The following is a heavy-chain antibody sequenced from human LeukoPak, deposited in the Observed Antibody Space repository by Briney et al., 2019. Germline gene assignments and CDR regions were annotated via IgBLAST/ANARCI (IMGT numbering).Heavy chain of an antibody. V-gene: IGHV4-30-2*01. J-gene: IGHJ4*02. D-gene: IGHD6-6*01. Sequence: SQTLSLTCAVSGGSISSGGYSWSWIRQPPGKALAWIGYIYHSGSTYYNPSLKSRVTISVDRSKNQFSLKLSSVTAADTAVYYCAGERAGSSVVDWGQGTLVTVSS. CDR1: GGSISSGGYS. CDR2: IYHSGST. CDR3: AGERAGSSVVD.